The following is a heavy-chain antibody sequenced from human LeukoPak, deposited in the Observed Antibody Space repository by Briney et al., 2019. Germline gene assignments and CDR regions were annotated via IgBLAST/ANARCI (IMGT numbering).Heavy chain of an antibody. CDR2: IKQDGSEK. D-gene: IGHD3-22*01. CDR3: ARDDFTMTVAGNFDY. CDR1: GFTFSSYW. V-gene: IGHV3-7*01. J-gene: IGHJ4*02. Sequence: GGSLRLSCAASGFTFSSYWMSWVRQAPGKGLEWVANIKQDGSEKYCVDSVKGRFTISRDNAKNSLYLQMNSLRAEDTAVYYCARDDFTMTVAGNFDYWGQGTLVTVSS.